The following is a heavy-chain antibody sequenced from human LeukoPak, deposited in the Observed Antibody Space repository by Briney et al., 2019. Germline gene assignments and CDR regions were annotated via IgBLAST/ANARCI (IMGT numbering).Heavy chain of an antibody. CDR1: GYTFTSYG. Sequence: SVKVSCKASGYTFTSYGISWVRQAPGQGLEWMGGIIPIFGTANYAQKFQGRVTITADESTSTAYMELSSLRSEDTAVYYCARGGDWEQLVSRGWFDPWGQGTLVTVSS. D-gene: IGHD6-6*01. J-gene: IGHJ5*02. CDR2: IIPIFGTA. V-gene: IGHV1-69*13. CDR3: ARGGDWEQLVSRGWFDP.